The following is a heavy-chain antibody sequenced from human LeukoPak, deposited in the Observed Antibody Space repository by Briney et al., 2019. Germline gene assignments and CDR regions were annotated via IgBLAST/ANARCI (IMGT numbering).Heavy chain of an antibody. Sequence: GGSLRLSCAASGFTFSNAWMSWVRQAPGKGLEWVGRIKSKTDGGTTDYAAPAKGRFTISRDDSKNTLYLQMNSLKTEDTAVYYCTTGGIAARYFDYWGQGTLVTVSS. CDR2: IKSKTDGGTT. J-gene: IGHJ4*02. CDR3: TTGGIAARYFDY. D-gene: IGHD6-6*01. CDR1: GFTFSNAW. V-gene: IGHV3-15*01.